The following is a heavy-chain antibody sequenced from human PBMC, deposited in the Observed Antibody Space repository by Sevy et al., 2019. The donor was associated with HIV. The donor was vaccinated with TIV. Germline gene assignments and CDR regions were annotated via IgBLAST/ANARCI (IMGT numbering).Heavy chain of an antibody. Sequence: GGSLRLSCAASGLIFGDHVIHWVRQAPGKGLEWVACIWYDGSKKYYADSVKGRFTISRDNSKNTLYLEMNNLRVDDKGLYYCARGALTTVLPDDYWGQGTLVTVSS. CDR3: ARGALTTVLPDDY. CDR2: IWYDGSKK. V-gene: IGHV3-33*01. D-gene: IGHD4-17*01. CDR1: GLIFGDHV. J-gene: IGHJ4*02.